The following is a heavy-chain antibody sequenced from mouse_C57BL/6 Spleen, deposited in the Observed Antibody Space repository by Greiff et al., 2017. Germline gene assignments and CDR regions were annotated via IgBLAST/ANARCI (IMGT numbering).Heavy chain of an antibody. V-gene: IGHV1-61*01. Sequence: QVQLQQPGAELVRPGSSVKLSCKASGYTFTSYWMDWVKQRPGQGLEWIGNIYPSDSETHYNQKFKDKATLTVDKSSSTAYMQLSSLTSEDSAVXYCARYYYDYRYAMDYWGQGTSVTVSS. D-gene: IGHD2-4*01. CDR3: ARYYYDYRYAMDY. CDR1: GYTFTSYW. J-gene: IGHJ4*01. CDR2: IYPSDSET.